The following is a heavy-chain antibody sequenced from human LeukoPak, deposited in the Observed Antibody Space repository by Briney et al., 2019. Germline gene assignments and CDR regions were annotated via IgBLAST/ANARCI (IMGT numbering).Heavy chain of an antibody. V-gene: IGHV3-7*01. CDR2: IKQDGGEK. Sequence: GGSLRLSCAASGFPFSSYWMSWVRQVPGKGLEWVANIKQDGGEKFYVDSVKGRFTISRDNAKNSLYLQMNSLRAEDTAVYYCAREDHSNYNYWGQGTLVTVSS. CDR1: GFPFSSYW. J-gene: IGHJ4*02. CDR3: AREDHSNYNY. D-gene: IGHD4-11*01.